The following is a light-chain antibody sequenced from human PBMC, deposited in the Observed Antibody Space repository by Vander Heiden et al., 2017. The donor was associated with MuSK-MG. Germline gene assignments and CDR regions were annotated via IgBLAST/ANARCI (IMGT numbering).Light chain of an antibody. CDR1: SNDVGAYNY. J-gene: IGLJ2*01. Sequence: QSALTQPRSVSGSPGQSVTISCTGTSNDVGAYNYVSWYQQHPGKAPKLMVFDASQRPSGVPDRVSGSKSGNTASLTISGLQAEDEADYYCFSYAGSYDVVFGGGTKLTVL. V-gene: IGLV2-11*01. CDR2: DAS. CDR3: FSYAGSYDVV.